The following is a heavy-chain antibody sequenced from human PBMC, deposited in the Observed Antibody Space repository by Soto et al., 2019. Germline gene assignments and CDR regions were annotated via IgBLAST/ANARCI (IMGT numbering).Heavy chain of an antibody. V-gene: IGHV1-18*01. CDR2: ISAYNGNT. D-gene: IGHD3-10*01. CDR1: GYTFTSYV. CDR3: ARIGELVGYSPLAYYYYGMDG. J-gene: IGHJ6*02. Sequence: ASVKVSCKASGYTFTSYVISWVRQAPGQGLEWMGWISAYNGNTNYAQKLQGRVTMTTDTSTSTAYMELRSLRSDDTAVYYCARIGELVGYSPLAYYYYGMDGWGQGTTVTGSS.